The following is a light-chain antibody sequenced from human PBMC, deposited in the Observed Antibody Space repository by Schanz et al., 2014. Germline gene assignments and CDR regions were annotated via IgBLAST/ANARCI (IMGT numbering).Light chain of an antibody. CDR1: SSDVGGYNH. J-gene: IGLJ3*02. CDR2: DVS. Sequence: QSALTQPRSVSGSPGQSVTISCTGTSSDVGGYNHVSWYQQHPGKAPKLMIYDVSKRPSGVRDRFSGSKSGYTASLTISGLQTDDEADYYCCSFVGSWVFGGGTKVTVL. V-gene: IGLV2-11*01. CDR3: CSFVGSWV.